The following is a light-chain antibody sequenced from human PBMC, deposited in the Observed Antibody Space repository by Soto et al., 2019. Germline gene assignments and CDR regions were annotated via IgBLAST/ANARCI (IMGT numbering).Light chain of an antibody. Sequence: QSALTQPASVSGSPGQSITLSCTGTSSDVGGYKFVSWYQQHPGKAPKFIIYDVSIRPSGVSNRFSGSKSGNTASLTISGLQAEDEADYYCSSYTSGSHYVFGTGTKVTVL. V-gene: IGLV2-14*01. CDR2: DVS. CDR1: SSDVGGYKF. CDR3: SSYTSGSHYV. J-gene: IGLJ1*01.